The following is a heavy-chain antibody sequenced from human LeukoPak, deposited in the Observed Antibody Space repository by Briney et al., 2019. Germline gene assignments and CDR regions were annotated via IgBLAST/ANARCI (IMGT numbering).Heavy chain of an antibody. J-gene: IGHJ4*02. CDR2: MNPNSGNT. Sequence: ASVKVSCKASGYTFTSYDINWVRQATGQGLEWMGWMNPNSGNTGYAQKFQGRVTITRDTSISTAYMELSRLRSDDTAVYYCVIDYYGSGSYSYWGQGTLVTVSS. CDR1: GYTFTSYD. CDR3: VIDYYGSGSYSY. V-gene: IGHV1-8*03. D-gene: IGHD3-10*01.